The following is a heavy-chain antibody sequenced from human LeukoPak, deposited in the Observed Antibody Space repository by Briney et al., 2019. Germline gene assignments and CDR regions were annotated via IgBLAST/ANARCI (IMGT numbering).Heavy chain of an antibody. J-gene: IGHJ6*03. Sequence: SETLSLTCTVSGGFISSYYWSWIRQPPGKGLEWIGYIYYSGSTNYNPSLKSRVTISVDTSKNQFSLKLSSVTAADTAVYYCARATRELRYFDWLWADYMDVWGKGTTVTISS. D-gene: IGHD3-9*01. CDR2: IYYSGST. CDR3: ARATRELRYFDWLWADYMDV. CDR1: GGFISSYY. V-gene: IGHV4-59*01.